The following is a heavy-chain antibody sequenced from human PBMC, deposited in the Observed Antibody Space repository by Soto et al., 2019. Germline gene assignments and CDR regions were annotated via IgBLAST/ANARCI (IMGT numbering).Heavy chain of an antibody. Sequence: ASVKVSCKASGYTFSSYYVHWVRQAPGQGLEWMGIINPSGGSTSYAQKFQGRVTMTSDTSTGTVYMELSSLRSEDTAVYYCARAATAARPALADDWGQGTLVTLSS. D-gene: IGHD6-6*01. CDR3: ARAATAARPALADD. CDR2: INPSGGST. V-gene: IGHV1-46*01. J-gene: IGHJ4*02. CDR1: GYTFSSYY.